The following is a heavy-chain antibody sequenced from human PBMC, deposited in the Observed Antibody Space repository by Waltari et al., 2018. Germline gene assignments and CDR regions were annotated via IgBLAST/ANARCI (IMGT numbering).Heavy chain of an antibody. CDR2: ISDDGSST. CDR1: GFTFSHYA. CDR3: VSYPIFQGAVDAFDI. D-gene: IGHD3-3*02. V-gene: IGHV3-30*03. J-gene: IGHJ3*02. Sequence: QVQLVESGGGVAQPGRSLRLSCAASGFTFSHYALPWVRQAPGKGLEWVAVISDDGSSTYYGDSVKGRFTLSRDNSRNTLNLQMNRLRTEDTAMYYCVSYPIFQGAVDAFDIWGQGTMVTVSS.